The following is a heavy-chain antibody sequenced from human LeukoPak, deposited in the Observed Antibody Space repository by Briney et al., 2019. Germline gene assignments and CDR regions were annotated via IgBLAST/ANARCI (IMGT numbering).Heavy chain of an antibody. CDR1: GSRFPNAV. CDR3: VRSVGGTKSGYFDC. J-gene: IGHJ4*02. CDR2: IRTAPEGGAT. Sequence: KSGGSLRLSRVASGSRFPNAVTSWVRHAPGNGLEWIARIRTAPEGGATDYAAPVKGRFTISRDDSESMMYLQMNNLRTEDTAVYYCVRSVGGTKSGYFDCWGQGTLVTVSS. V-gene: IGHV3-15*01. D-gene: IGHD1-26*01.